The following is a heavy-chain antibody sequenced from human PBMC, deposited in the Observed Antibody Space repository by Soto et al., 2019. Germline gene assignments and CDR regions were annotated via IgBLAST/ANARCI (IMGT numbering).Heavy chain of an antibody. J-gene: IGHJ4*02. D-gene: IGHD1-1*01. CDR1: VYDFTSYW. CDR2: IYPADSDT. Sequence: GESLKISCKGSVYDFTSYWIGWVRQMPGKGLEWMGVIYPADSDTRYRPSFEGQVTFSVDKSLSTAYLQWNSLKASDTARYYCARRRAWNDAFDFWGQGILVTVSS. CDR3: ARRRAWNDAFDF. V-gene: IGHV5-51*01.